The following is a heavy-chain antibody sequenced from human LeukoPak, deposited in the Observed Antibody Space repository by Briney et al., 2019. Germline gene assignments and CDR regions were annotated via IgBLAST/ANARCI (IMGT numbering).Heavy chain of an antibody. Sequence: KSSQTLSLTCTVSGGSISSGGYSWSWIRQPPGKGLERIGYIYHSGSTYYNPSLKSRVTISVDRSKNQFSLKLSSVTAADTAVYYCARVPPSVDRVDYWGQGTLVTVSS. CDR3: ARVPPSVDRVDY. J-gene: IGHJ4*02. D-gene: IGHD3/OR15-3a*01. CDR2: IYHSGST. V-gene: IGHV4-30-2*01. CDR1: GGSISSGGYS.